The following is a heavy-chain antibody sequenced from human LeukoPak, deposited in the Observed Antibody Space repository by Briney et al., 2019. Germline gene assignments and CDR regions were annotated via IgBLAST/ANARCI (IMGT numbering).Heavy chain of an antibody. CDR3: VKDRPCDTSMPMPA. D-gene: IGHD2-2*01. CDR1: GFTFSSYW. J-gene: IGHJ6*02. CDR2: INRGGSST. Sequence: GGSLRLSCAASGFTFSSYWMLWLRDARGKGLVWVSCINRGGSSTNYGASVKGRFTISRDNAKNTLYLQMNSLRAEDSAIFYCVKDRPCDTSMPMPAWGQGPTV. V-gene: IGHV3-74*01.